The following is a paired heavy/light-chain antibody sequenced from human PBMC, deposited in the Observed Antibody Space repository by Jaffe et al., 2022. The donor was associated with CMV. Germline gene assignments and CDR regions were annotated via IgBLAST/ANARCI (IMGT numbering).Heavy chain of an antibody. V-gene: IGHV1-69*01. CDR3: ARSEFRGVSHWYFDL. D-gene: IGHD3-10*01. CDR1: GGTFRSYG. J-gene: IGHJ2*01. Sequence: QVQLVQSGAEMKKPGSSVKVSCKASGGTFRSYGINWVRQAPGQGLEWMGEIIPIFGTTKFAQKFQGRVTLTADESTNTAYMELTSLKSDDTAVYYCARSEFRGVSHWYFDLWGRGALVTVSS. CDR2: IIPIFGTT.
Light chain of an antibody. CDR1: QSISTW. Sequence: DIQMTQSPSTLSASVGDRVTITCRASQSISTWLAWYQQKPGKAPNLLIYKASSLETGVPSRFSGSGSGTEFTLTISSLQPDDFATYYCQHYNTYSRTFGQGTKVEIK. J-gene: IGKJ1*01. V-gene: IGKV1-5*03. CDR2: KAS. CDR3: QHYNTYSRT.